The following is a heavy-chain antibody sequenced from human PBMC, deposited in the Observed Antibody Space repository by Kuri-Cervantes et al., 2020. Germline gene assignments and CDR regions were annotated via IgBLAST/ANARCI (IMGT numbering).Heavy chain of an antibody. Sequence: ESLKISCAASGFIFTNAWMNWIRQPPGKGLEWIGEINHSGSTKYNPSLKSRVTISVDTSKNQFSLKLSSVTAADTAVYYCARVGCSGGRCYSLGGDIDYWGQGTLVTVSS. D-gene: IGHD2-15*01. CDR1: GFIFTNAW. V-gene: IGHV4-34*01. CDR2: INHSGST. J-gene: IGHJ4*02. CDR3: ARVGCSGGRCYSLGGDIDY.